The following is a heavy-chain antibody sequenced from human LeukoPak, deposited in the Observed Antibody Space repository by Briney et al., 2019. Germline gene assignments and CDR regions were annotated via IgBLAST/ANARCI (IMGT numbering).Heavy chain of an antibody. Sequence: SETLSLTCDVSGGSISSGGYSWSWIRQPPGKGLEWIGYIYHSGSTYYNPSLKSRVTISVDRTKNQFSLKLSSVTAADTAVYYCARGLRFGVVSFVWFDPWGQGTLVTVSS. D-gene: IGHD3-3*01. CDR2: IYHSGST. J-gene: IGHJ5*02. CDR3: ARGLRFGVVSFVWFDP. CDR1: GGSISSGGYS. V-gene: IGHV4-30-2*01.